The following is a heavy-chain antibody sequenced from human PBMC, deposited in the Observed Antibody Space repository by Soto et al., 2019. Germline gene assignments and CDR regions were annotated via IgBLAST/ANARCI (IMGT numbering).Heavy chain of an antibody. V-gene: IGHV4-34*01. D-gene: IGHD6-13*01. Sequence: PSETLSLPCAVYRGYFSGYYWSWIRQPPGKGLEWIGEINHSGSTNYNPSLKSRVTISVDTSKNQFSLKLSSVTAADTAVYYCARGRIPNSSSWYWGYYYGMDVWGQGTTVTVSS. J-gene: IGHJ6*02. CDR1: RGYFSGYY. CDR2: INHSGST. CDR3: ARGRIPNSSSWYWGYYYGMDV.